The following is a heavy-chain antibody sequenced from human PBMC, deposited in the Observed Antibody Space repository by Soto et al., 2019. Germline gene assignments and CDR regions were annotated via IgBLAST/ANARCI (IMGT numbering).Heavy chain of an antibody. CDR3: AKDRSGGDYSDFDY. CDR1: GFTFSNYA. V-gene: IGHV3-23*01. CDR2: ISGGGVST. J-gene: IGHJ4*02. Sequence: GGSLRLSCAASGFTFSNYAMNWVRQAPGKGLEWVSAISGGGVSTYYADSVKGRFTISRDNSKNTLYLQMNSLRAEDTAVYYCAKDRSGGDYSDFDYWGQGTLVTVSS. D-gene: IGHD4-17*01.